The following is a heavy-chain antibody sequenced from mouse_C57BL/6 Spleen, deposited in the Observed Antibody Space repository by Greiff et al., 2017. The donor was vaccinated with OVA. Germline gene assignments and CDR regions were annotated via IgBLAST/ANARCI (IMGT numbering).Heavy chain of an antibody. Sequence: EVQRVESGTVLARPGASVKMSCKTSGYTFTSYWMHWVKQRPGQGLEWIGAIYPGNSDTSYNQKFKGKAKLTAVTSASTAYMELSSLTNEDSAVYYCTRRAGTRAWFAYWGQGTLVTVSA. CDR3: TRRAGTRAWFAY. V-gene: IGHV1-5*01. J-gene: IGHJ3*01. CDR2: IYPGNSDT. CDR1: GYTFTSYW. D-gene: IGHD3-3*01.